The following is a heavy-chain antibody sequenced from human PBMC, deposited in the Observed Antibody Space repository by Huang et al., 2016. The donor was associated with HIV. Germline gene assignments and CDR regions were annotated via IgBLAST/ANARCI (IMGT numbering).Heavy chain of an antibody. Sequence: EVQLVQSGAEVKKPGESLKISCKGSGYSFSTYWIGWVRQMPGKGLEWRGRSFPGDSDTRYSPSFQGQVTISADKSISTAYLQWSSLKASDTAMYYCASTASYSGSYRGAFDIWGQGTMVTVSS. CDR1: GYSFSTYW. V-gene: IGHV5-51*03. D-gene: IGHD1-26*01. CDR3: ASTASYSGSYRGAFDI. J-gene: IGHJ3*02. CDR2: SFPGDSDT.